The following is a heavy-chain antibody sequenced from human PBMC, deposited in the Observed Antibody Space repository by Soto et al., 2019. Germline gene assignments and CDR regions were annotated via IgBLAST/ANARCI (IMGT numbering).Heavy chain of an antibody. J-gene: IGHJ6*02. CDR2: IYDRGGT. D-gene: IGHD2-8*01. Sequence: QVQLQESGPGLVKPSETLSFTCNVSGGSISSGGYYWSWIRQLPGKGLQWIGYIYDRGGTYYNPARKRRITISVDRSKNQFSLKMTSVTAADTAVYFCACAPGRMMNALRYYYGMDVWGQGTTVTVSS. CDR1: GGSISSGGYY. CDR3: ACAPGRMMNALRYYYGMDV. V-gene: IGHV4-31*02.